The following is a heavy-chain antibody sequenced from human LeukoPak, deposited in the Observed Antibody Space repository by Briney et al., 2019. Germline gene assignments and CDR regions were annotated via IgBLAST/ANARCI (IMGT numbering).Heavy chain of an antibody. V-gene: IGHV1-2*02. CDR3: ARGSYDSSDFEYFHH. D-gene: IGHD3-22*01. J-gene: IGHJ1*01. CDR2: INPNSGGT. Sequence: ASVKVSCKASGYTFTGYYMHWVRRAPGQGLEWMGWINPNSGGTNYAQKFQGRVTMTRDTSIGTAYMELNRLRSDDTAVYYCARGSYDSSDFEYFHHWGQGTLVTVSS. CDR1: GYTFTGYY.